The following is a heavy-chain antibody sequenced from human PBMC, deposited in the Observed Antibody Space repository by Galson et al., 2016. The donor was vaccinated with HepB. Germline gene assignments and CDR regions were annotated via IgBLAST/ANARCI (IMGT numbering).Heavy chain of an antibody. CDR1: GFTFRAFA. D-gene: IGHD3-10*01. CDR3: AKDYAIYYDRTVTLWYYYFDA. J-gene: IGHJ4*02. CDR2: ISGNGDTT. Sequence: SLRLSCAGSGFTFRAFAMNWVRQVPGKGLEWVSGISGNGDTTYYADSLKGRLTISINNSKSTPSLQMNSVRVEDTAIYYCAKDYAIYYDRTVTLWYYYFDAWGLGTLVTVSS. V-gene: IGHV3-23*01.